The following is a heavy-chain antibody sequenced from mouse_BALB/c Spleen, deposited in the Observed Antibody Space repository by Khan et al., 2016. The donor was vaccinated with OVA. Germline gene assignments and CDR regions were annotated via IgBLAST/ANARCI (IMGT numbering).Heavy chain of an antibody. Sequence: LKESGPELVKPGASVKISCKASGYIFADYYINWVKQKPGQGLEWIGWIYPGSGNTKYNETFKGKATLTVDTSSSTAYMQLSSLTSEDTAVYFCARGNYYGSTCWFGYWGQGTLVTVST. D-gene: IGHD1-1*01. CDR1: GYIFADYY. V-gene: IGHV1-84*02. J-gene: IGHJ3*01. CDR2: IYPGSGNT. CDR3: ARGNYYGSTCWFGY.